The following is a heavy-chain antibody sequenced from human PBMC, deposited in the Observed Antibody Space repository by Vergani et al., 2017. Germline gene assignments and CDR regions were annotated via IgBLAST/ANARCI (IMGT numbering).Heavy chain of an antibody. V-gene: IGHV4-61*02. D-gene: IGHD5-12*01. CDR2: IYTSGST. CDR1: GGSISSGSYY. Sequence: QVQLQESGPGLVKPSQTLSLTCTVSGGSISSGSYYWSWLRQPAGKGLEWIGRIYTSGSTNYNPSVKSRVTISVDTSKNQFSLKLSSVTAADTAVYYCARAYSGYDSYYGMDVGGQGTTVTVSS. J-gene: IGHJ6*02. CDR3: ARAYSGYDSYYGMDV.